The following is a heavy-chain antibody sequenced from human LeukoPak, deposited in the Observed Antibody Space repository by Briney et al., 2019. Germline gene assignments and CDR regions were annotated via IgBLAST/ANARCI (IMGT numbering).Heavy chain of an antibody. CDR1: GFTFSNAW. J-gene: IGHJ4*02. Sequence: GGSLRLSCAASGFTFSNAWMSWVRQAPGKGLEWVSYINNSSNSIYNADSVKGRFTISRDNAKNSVYLQMDSLRAEDTAVYYCARGVQEGFLEWVGDYWGQGAMVTVSS. D-gene: IGHD3-3*01. V-gene: IGHV3-48*01. CDR3: ARGVQEGFLEWVGDY. CDR2: INNSSNSI.